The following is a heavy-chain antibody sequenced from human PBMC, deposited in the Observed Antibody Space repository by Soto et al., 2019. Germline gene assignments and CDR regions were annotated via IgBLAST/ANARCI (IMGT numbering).Heavy chain of an antibody. CDR2: INSDGSST. CDR3: ASRNYDFWSGYEEDYYYGMDV. V-gene: IGHV3-74*01. J-gene: IGHJ6*02. Sequence: GSLSLSCAAYGFNFIVYWMHWIRQAPGKGLVWVSRINSDGSSTSYADSVKGRFTISRDNAKNTLYLQMNSLRAEDTAVYYCASRNYDFWSGYEEDYYYGMDVWGQGTTVTVSS. D-gene: IGHD3-3*01. CDR1: GFNFIVYW.